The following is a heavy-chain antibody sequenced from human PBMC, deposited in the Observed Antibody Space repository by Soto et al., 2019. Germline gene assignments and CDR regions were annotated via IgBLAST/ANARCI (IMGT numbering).Heavy chain of an antibody. CDR3: AKETTAVAGTGAFDI. CDR1: GFTFDDYA. CDR2: ISWHSGSI. J-gene: IGHJ3*02. V-gene: IGHV3-9*01. D-gene: IGHD6-19*01. Sequence: EVQLVESGGGLVQPGRSLRLSCAASGFTFDDYAMHWVRQAPGKGLEWGSGISWHSGSIGYADSVKGRFTISRDNAKNSLYLQMNSLRAEDTALYYCAKETTAVAGTGAFDIWGQGTMVTVSS.